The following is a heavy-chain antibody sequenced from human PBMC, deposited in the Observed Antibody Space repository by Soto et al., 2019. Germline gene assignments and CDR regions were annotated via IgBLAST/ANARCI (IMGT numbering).Heavy chain of an antibody. CDR3: ARDRGDIVVVPAAGLYYYGMDV. Sequence: QVQLVQSGAEVKKPGASVKVSCKASGYTFTSYGISWVRQAPGQGLEWMGWISAYNGNTNYALKLQGRVTMTTDTSTSTAYMELRSLRSDDTAVYYCARDRGDIVVVPAAGLYYYGMDVWGQGTTVTVSS. D-gene: IGHD2-2*01. CDR1: GYTFTSYG. J-gene: IGHJ6*02. V-gene: IGHV1-18*01. CDR2: ISAYNGNT.